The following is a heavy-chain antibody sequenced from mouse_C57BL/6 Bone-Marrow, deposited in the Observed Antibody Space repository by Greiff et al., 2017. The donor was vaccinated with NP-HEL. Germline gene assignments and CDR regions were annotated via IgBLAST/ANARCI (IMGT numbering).Heavy chain of an antibody. CDR2: ISNGGGST. CDR3: ATVYDGYYRLAY. D-gene: IGHD2-3*01. CDR1: GFTFSDYY. Sequence: EVKLEESGGGLVQPGGSLKLSCAASGFTFSDYYMYWVRQTPEKRLEWVAYISNGGGSTYYPDTVKGRFTISRDNAKNTLYLQMSRLKSEDTAMYYCATVYDGYYRLAYWGQGTLVTVSA. V-gene: IGHV5-12*01. J-gene: IGHJ3*01.